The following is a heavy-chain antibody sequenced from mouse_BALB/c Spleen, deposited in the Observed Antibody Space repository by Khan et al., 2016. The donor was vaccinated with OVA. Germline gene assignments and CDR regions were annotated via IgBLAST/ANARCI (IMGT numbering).Heavy chain of an antibody. D-gene: IGHD2-5*01. CDR2: ISSGGSYT. CDR1: GFTFSSFG. Sequence: EVELVESGGDLVKPGGSLKLSCAASGFTFSSFGMSWIRQTPDKRLEWVATISSGGSYTHYPDSVKGRFTISRDNAKNTLYPQMSSLKSEDTAMYYCARQYSNSFFEYWGQGTTLTVSS. CDR3: ARQYSNSFFEY. J-gene: IGHJ2*01. V-gene: IGHV5-6*01.